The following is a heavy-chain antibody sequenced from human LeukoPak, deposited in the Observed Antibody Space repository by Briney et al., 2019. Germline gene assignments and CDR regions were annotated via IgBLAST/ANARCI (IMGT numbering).Heavy chain of an antibody. CDR3: ARAPIAAAGEN. Sequence: GGSLRLSCATSGFTFSNHAMHWVRQATGKGLEWVSAIGTAGDTFYPGSVKGRFTISRENAKNSLSLQMNSLRAEDTAVYYCARAPIAAAGENWGQGTLVTVSS. CDR2: IGTAGDT. J-gene: IGHJ4*02. CDR1: GFTFSNHA. V-gene: IGHV3-13*01. D-gene: IGHD6-13*01.